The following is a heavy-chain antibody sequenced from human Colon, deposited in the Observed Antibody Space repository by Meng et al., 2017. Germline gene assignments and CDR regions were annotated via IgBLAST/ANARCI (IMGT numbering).Heavy chain of an antibody. Sequence: QVHLLQSGPGPVTPSRTLSLTCAVSGGSINSSNWWLWVRQPPGKGLEWPGEIYHGGNTNYNPSLKSRVTLSLDKSKNQFSLRLTSVTAADTAMYYCSRGVVASAMVWFDPWGPGTLVTVSS. D-gene: IGHD5-18*01. J-gene: IGHJ5*02. CDR2: IYHGGNT. V-gene: IGHV4-4*02. CDR1: GGSINSSNW. CDR3: SRGVVASAMVWFDP.